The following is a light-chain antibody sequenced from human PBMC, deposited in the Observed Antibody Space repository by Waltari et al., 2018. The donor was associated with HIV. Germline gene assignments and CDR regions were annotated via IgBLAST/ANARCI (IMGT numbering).Light chain of an antibody. V-gene: IGLV2-14*03. CDR1: TTDISSYDF. Sequence: QSALTQPASVSAFPGPSITISCTGNTTDISSYDFVSWYLQDPGKAPQLVVYSVNTRPAEVSCRFSVVSAGNAAPRRISGLQYDDEAEYVCSSYTSPNNLLFGGGTKLTV. CDR2: SVN. CDR3: SSYTSPNNLL. J-gene: IGLJ3*02.